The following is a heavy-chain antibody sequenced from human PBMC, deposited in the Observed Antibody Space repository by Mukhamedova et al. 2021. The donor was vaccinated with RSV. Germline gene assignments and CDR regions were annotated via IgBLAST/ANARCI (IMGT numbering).Heavy chain of an antibody. CDR2: RSKANSYAT. Sequence: RSKANSYATAYAASVKGRFTISRDDSKNTAYLQMNSLKTEDTAVYYCTRQLDCTNGVCPYYYYYYYMDVWGKGTTVTVSS. J-gene: IGHJ6*03. V-gene: IGHV3-73*01. CDR3: TRQLDCTNGVCPYYYYYYYMDV. D-gene: IGHD2-8*01.